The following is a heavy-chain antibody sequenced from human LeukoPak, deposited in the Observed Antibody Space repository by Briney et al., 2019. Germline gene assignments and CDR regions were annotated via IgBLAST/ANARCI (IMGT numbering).Heavy chain of an antibody. D-gene: IGHD3-10*01. CDR2: IKQDGSEM. CDR1: GFTFSRYW. CDR3: ARSGLLWFGEIDY. V-gene: IGHV3-7*03. J-gene: IGHJ4*02. Sequence: GGSLRLSCAASGFTFSRYWMSWVRQAPGKGLEWVANIKQDGSEMDYVDSVRGRFTIPRDNAKNSLFLQMNSLRADDSAVYYCARSGLLWFGEIDYWGRGILVTVSS.